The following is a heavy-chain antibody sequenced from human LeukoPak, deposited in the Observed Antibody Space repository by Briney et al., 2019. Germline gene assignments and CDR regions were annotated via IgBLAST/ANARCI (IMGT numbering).Heavy chain of an antibody. V-gene: IGHV1-69*13. CDR1: GGTFSSYA. Sequence: GASVKVSCKAFGGTFSSYAISWVRQAPGQGLEWMGGIIPIFGTANYAQKFQGRVTITADESTSTAYMELSSLRSEDTAVYYCARDKSNGYYYYYYMDVWGKGTTVTVSS. CDR2: IIPIFGTA. J-gene: IGHJ6*03. D-gene: IGHD4-11*01. CDR3: ARDKSNGYYYYYYMDV.